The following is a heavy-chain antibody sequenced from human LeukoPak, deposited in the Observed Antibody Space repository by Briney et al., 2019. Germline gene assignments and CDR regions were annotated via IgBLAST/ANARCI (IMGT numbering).Heavy chain of an antibody. CDR2: ISSSSSYI. D-gene: IGHD6-19*01. CDR1: GFTFSSYS. CDR3: ARDFRSLAGTGFDY. V-gene: IGHV3-21*01. Sequence: PGGSLRLSCAASGFTFSSYSMNWVRQAPGKGLEWVSSISSSSSYIYYADSVTGRFTISRDNAKNSLYLQMNSLRAEDTAVYYCARDFRSLAGTGFDYWGQGTLVTVSS. J-gene: IGHJ4*02.